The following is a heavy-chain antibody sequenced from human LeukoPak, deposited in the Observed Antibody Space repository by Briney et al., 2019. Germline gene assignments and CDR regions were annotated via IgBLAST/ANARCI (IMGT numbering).Heavy chain of an antibody. Sequence: GGSLRLSCAASGFTFSSYSMNWVRQAPGKGLEWVSYISSSCSTIYYADSVKGRFTISRDNAKNSLYLQMNSLRAEDTAVYYCARDYPRIAAAGPGVDWFDPWGQGTLVTVSS. D-gene: IGHD6-13*01. J-gene: IGHJ5*02. CDR1: GFTFSSYS. CDR3: ARDYPRIAAAGPGVDWFDP. V-gene: IGHV3-48*01. CDR2: ISSSCSTI.